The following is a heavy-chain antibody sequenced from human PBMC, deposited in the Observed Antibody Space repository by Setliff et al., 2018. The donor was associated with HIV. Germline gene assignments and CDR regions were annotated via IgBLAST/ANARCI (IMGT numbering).Heavy chain of an antibody. Sequence: KASETLSLTCTVSADSLDGYYWAWIRQPAGKGLEWIGRIQISGSTDSNPSLMSRVTMSLDASKNQFSLRLISVTPADTGVYYCARVNGIELSVHYYFMDVWG. CDR2: IQISGST. CDR1: ADSLDGYY. CDR3: ARVNGIELSVHYYFMDV. V-gene: IGHV4-4*07. J-gene: IGHJ6*03. D-gene: IGHD1-7*01.